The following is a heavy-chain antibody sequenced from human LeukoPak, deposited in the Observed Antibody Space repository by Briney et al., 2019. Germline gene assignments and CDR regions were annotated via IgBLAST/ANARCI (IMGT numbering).Heavy chain of an antibody. D-gene: IGHD1-26*01. CDR2: IYYSGST. Sequence: SETLSLTCTVSGGSISSSSYYWGWIRQPPGKGLEWIGSIYYSGSTYYNPSLKSRVTISVDTSKNQFSLKLSSVTAADTAVYYCARRRQWGYYFDYWGQGTLVTVSS. V-gene: IGHV4-39*07. CDR3: ARRRQWGYYFDY. CDR1: GGSISSSSYY. J-gene: IGHJ4*02.